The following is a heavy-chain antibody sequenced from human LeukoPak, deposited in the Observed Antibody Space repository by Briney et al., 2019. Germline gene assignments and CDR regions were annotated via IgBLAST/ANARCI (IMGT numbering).Heavy chain of an antibody. CDR3: ARFPCSGGSCSYFDY. V-gene: IGHV4-30-4*08. D-gene: IGHD2-15*01. CDR1: GGSISSGDYY. Sequence: SETLSLTCTVSGGSISSGDYYWSWIRQPPGKGLEWIGYIYYSGSTYYNPSLKSRVTISVDTSKNQFSLKLSSLTAADTAVYYCARFPCSGGSCSYFDYWGQGTLVTVSS. J-gene: IGHJ4*02. CDR2: IYYSGST.